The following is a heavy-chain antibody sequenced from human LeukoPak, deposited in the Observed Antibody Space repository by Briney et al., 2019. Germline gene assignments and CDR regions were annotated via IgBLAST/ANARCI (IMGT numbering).Heavy chain of an antibody. V-gene: IGHV4-59*08. CDR1: GGSISSYF. J-gene: IGHJ4*02. D-gene: IGHD6-13*01. CDR3: ARHVGYSTSGFPPAHFDY. CDR2: IYHSGST. Sequence: SETLSLTCTVSGGSISSYFWTWIRQPPGKGLEWIGYIYHSGSTNYNPSLKSRVTISVDTSKNQFSLRLASVTAADTAVYYCARHVGYSTSGFPPAHFDYWGQGALVTVSS.